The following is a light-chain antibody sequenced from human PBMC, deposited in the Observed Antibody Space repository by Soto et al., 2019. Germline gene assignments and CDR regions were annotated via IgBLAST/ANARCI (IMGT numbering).Light chain of an antibody. CDR1: QNIGSW. CDR3: KQSSAFPLT. J-gene: IGKJ4*01. Sequence: DIQMTQSPSTLSASVGDRVTITCRASQNIGSWLAWYQQKPGKAPKFLIYDASSLESGVPSRFSGSGSGTEFTLTISSLQPDDFATYFCKQSSAFPLTFGGGTKVDIK. V-gene: IGKV1-5*01. CDR2: DAS.